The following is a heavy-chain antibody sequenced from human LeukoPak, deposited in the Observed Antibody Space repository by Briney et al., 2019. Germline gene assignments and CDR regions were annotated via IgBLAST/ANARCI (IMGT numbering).Heavy chain of an antibody. V-gene: IGHV3-21*01. CDR3: ARDVLLWFGSRWGWFDP. CDR1: GFTFSSYS. Sequence: GGSLRLSCAASGFTFSSYSMNWVRQAPGKGLEWVSSISSSSSYIYYADSVKGRFTISRDNAKNSLYLQMNSLRAEDTAVYYCARDVLLWFGSRWGWFDPWGQGTLVTVSS. D-gene: IGHD3-10*01. J-gene: IGHJ5*02. CDR2: ISSSSSYI.